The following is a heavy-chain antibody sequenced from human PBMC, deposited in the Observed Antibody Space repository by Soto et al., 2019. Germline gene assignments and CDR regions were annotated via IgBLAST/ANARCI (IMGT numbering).Heavy chain of an antibody. CDR1: GYTFTSYG. Sequence: ASVKVSCKASGYTFTSYGISWVRQAPGQGLEWMGWISAYNGNTNYAQKLKGRVTMTTDTSTSTAYMELRSLRSDDTSVYYCACYGTVTNPSYYYCGMDVWGQGTTVTVSS. CDR2: ISAYNGNT. J-gene: IGHJ6*02. D-gene: IGHD4-17*01. CDR3: ACYGTVTNPSYYYCGMDV. V-gene: IGHV1-18*01.